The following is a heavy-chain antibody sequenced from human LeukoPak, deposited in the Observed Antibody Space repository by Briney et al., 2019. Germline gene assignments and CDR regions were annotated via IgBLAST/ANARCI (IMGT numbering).Heavy chain of an antibody. Sequence: GGSLRLSCAASGFTFNYYAMHWVRQAPGKGLEWVAVISHDGSNTYYADSVKGRFTISRDNSKDTLYLQVSSLRAEDTAFCYCARDDRLYCSTTSCYLGTFDYWGRGTLVTVSS. CDR1: GFTFNYYA. D-gene: IGHD2-2*01. J-gene: IGHJ4*02. CDR3: ARDDRLYCSTTSCYLGTFDY. V-gene: IGHV3-30*04. CDR2: ISHDGSNT.